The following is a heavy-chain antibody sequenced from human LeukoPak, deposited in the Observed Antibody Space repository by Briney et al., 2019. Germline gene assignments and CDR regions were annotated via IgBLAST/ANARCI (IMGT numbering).Heavy chain of an antibody. V-gene: IGHV4-39*07. D-gene: IGHD3-16*01. CDR2: IYYSGST. CDR3: ARHRPSGGVSPPEV. CDR1: SGSISSSNYY. J-gene: IGHJ4*02. Sequence: SETLSLTCSVSSGSISSSNYYWGWIRQPPGKGLEWIGSIYYSGSTYYNPSLRSRVTISVDTSKNQFSLKLSSVTAADTAVYYCARHRPSGGVSPPEVWGQGTLVTVSS.